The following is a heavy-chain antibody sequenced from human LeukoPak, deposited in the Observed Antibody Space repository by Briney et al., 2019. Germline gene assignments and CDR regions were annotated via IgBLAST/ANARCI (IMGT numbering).Heavy chain of an antibody. J-gene: IGHJ4*02. Sequence: GGSLRLSCAASGFTFSNAWMSWVRQAPGKGLEWVGRIKSKTDGGTTDYAAPVKGRFTISRDDSKTTLYLQMNSLKTEDTAVYYCTTDGLAYCGGDCYSGFDYWGQGTLVTVSS. CDR3: TTDGLAYCGGDCYSGFDY. CDR1: GFTFSNAW. D-gene: IGHD2-21*02. V-gene: IGHV3-15*01. CDR2: IKSKTDGGTT.